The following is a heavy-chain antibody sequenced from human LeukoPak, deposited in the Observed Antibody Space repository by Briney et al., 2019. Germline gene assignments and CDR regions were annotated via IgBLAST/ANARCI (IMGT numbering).Heavy chain of an antibody. CDR1: GFTFSNYA. CDR3: AKDHLDRSGYPYFDS. CDR2: IFGSRSGNT. D-gene: IGHD3-22*01. V-gene: IGHV3-23*01. J-gene: IGHJ4*02. Sequence: SGGSLRLSCAASGFTFSNYAMSWVRQAPGKGLEWVSGIFGSRSGNTYYADSVKGRFTISRGDSKSTLYLQMNSLGAGDTAVYYCAKDHLDRSGYPYFDSWGQGVLVTVSS.